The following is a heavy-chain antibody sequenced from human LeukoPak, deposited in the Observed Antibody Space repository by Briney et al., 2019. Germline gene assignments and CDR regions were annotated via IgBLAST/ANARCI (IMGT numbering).Heavy chain of an antibody. CDR2: IYYSGST. CDR3: ARRNPSSSSLDY. V-gene: IGHV4-31*03. D-gene: IGHD6-6*01. CDR1: GGSISSGGYY. J-gene: IGHJ4*02. Sequence: TLSLTCSVSGGSISSGGYYWSWIRQHPGKGLESIGYIYYSGSTYYNPSLKSRVTLSVDTSKNQFSLKLTSVTAADTAVYYCARRNPSSSSLDYWGQGTLVTVSS.